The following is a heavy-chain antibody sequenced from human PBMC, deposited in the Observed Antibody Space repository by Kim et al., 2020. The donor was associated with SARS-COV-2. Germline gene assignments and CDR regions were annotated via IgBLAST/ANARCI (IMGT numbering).Heavy chain of an antibody. Sequence: SYTNYADSVKGRFTISRDNAKNSLYLQMNSLRAEDTAVYYCASTRREFDYWGQGTLVTVSS. CDR2: SYT. CDR3: ASTRREFDY. J-gene: IGHJ4*02. V-gene: IGHV3-11*06.